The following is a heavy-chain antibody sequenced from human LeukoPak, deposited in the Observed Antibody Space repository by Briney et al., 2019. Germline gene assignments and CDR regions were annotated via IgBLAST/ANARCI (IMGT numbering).Heavy chain of an antibody. V-gene: IGHV3-7*05. J-gene: IGHJ4*02. D-gene: IGHD5-24*01. Sequence: GGSLRLSCAASRFTFSDYWMSWVRQAPGKGLEWVANIKQDGSEKYYVDSVKGRFTISRDNAKNSLYLQMNSLRADDTAVYYCARAFPADGFFYWGQGTLVTVSS. CDR3: ARAFPADGFFY. CDR2: IKQDGSEK. CDR1: RFTFSDYW.